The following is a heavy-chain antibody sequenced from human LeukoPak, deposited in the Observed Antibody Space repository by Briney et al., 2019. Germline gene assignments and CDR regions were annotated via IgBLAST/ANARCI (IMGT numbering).Heavy chain of an antibody. D-gene: IGHD4-11*01. V-gene: IGHV1-69*05. CDR2: IIPIFGTA. CDR3: ARTTVTTHWFDP. J-gene: IGHJ5*02. CDR1: GGTFSSYA. Sequence: SVKVSCKASGGTFSSYAISWVRQAPGQGHEWMGRIIPIFGTANYAQTFQGRVTITTDESTSTAYMELSSLRSEDTAVYYCARTTVTTHWFDPWGQGTLVTVSS.